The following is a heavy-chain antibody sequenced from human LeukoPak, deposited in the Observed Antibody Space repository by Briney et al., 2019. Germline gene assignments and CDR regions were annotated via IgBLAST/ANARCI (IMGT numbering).Heavy chain of an antibody. D-gene: IGHD3-3*01. Sequence: GGSLRLSCAASGFTFSSYSMNWLRQAPGKGLEWVSYISSSSSTIYYADSVKGRFTISRDNAKKSLYLQMNSLRAYVTVVYYCARGRGRFLEWFSDAFDIWGQGPMVTVSS. V-gene: IGHV3-48*01. CDR1: GFTFSSYS. CDR2: ISSSSSTI. J-gene: IGHJ3*02. CDR3: ARGRGRFLEWFSDAFDI.